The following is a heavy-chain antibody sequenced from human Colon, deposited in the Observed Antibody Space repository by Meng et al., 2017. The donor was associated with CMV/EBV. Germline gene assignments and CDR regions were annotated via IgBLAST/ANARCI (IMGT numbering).Heavy chain of an antibody. Sequence: GESLKISCAASGFTFDDYAMHWVRQATGKGLEWVSAIGTAGDTYYPGSVKGRFTISRENAKNSLYLQMNSLRAGDTAVYYCARVGGKGCSSTSCLYGMDVWGQGTTVTVSS. CDR2: IGTAGDT. CDR3: ARVGGKGCSSTSCLYGMDV. J-gene: IGHJ6*02. V-gene: IGHV3-13*01. CDR1: GFTFDDYA. D-gene: IGHD2-2*01.